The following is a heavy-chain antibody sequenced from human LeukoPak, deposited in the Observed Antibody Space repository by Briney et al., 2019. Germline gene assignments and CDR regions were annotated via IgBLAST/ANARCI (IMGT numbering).Heavy chain of an antibody. Sequence: PSETLSLTCTVSGGSISSYYWSWIRQPPGKGLEWIGYIYYSGSTSYNPSLKSRVTISVDTSRTRFSLELSSVTAADTAVYYCARRGGYLSSAFDIWGQGTMVTVSS. D-gene: IGHD5-12*01. CDR3: ARRGGYLSSAFDI. J-gene: IGHJ3*02. CDR1: GGSISSYY. V-gene: IGHV4-59*08. CDR2: IYYSGST.